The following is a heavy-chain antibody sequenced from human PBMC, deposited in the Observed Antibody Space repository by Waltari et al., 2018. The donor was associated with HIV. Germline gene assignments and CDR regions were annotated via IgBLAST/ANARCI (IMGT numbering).Heavy chain of an antibody. CDR2: IFPDDTT. J-gene: IGHJ5*02. CDR3: ATGVRYYGP. V-gene: IGHV3-53*01. D-gene: IGHD3-10*01. CDR1: NFSVSDTH. Sequence: AESGGRLIQPGGSLGLSCTASNFSVSDTHVTWVRQAPGGSLGWVGVIFPDDTTHYADSVSGRFTISRAKSRTTVLLLMNGLFVDDTATYFCATGVRYYGPWGQGTRVTVSS.